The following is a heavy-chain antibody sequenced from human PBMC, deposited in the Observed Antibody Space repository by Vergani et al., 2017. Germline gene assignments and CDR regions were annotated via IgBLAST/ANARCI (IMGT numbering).Heavy chain of an antibody. J-gene: IGHJ5*02. V-gene: IGHV3-30*02. Sequence: QVQLVESGGGVVQPGGSLRLSCAASGFTFSSYGMHWVRQAPGKGLEWVAFIRYDGSNKYYADSVKGRFTISRDNSKNTLYLQMNSLRAEDTAVYYCAKDRTVTTYNWFDPWGQGTLVTVSS. CDR2: IRYDGSNK. CDR1: GFTFSSYG. D-gene: IGHD4-17*01. CDR3: AKDRTVTTYNWFDP.